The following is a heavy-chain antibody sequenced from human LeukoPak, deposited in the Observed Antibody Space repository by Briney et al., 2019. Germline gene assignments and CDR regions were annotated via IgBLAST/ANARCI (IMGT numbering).Heavy chain of an antibody. D-gene: IGHD2-21*02. CDR2: INPSGGST. CDR1: GYTFTSYY. J-gene: IGHJ6*04. CDR3: ASAYCGGDCYSPEEEYYYYGMDV. Sequence: GVSVKVSCKASGYTFTSYYMHWVRQAPGQGLEWMGIINPSGGSTSYAQKFQGRVTMTRDTSTSTVYMELSSLRSEDTAVYYCASAYCGGDCYSPEEEYYYYGMDVWGKGTTVTVSS. V-gene: IGHV1-46*01.